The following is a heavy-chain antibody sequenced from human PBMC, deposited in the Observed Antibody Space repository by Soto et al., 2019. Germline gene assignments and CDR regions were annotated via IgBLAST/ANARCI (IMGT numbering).Heavy chain of an antibody. CDR1: RYANTSYG. Sequence: ASVKASSKASRYANTSYGSRSLRQAPGQGLEWMGWISAYNGNTKYAQKLQGRVTMTTDTSTSTAYMELRSLRSDDTAVYYCARDRLDYYDSSGYYEFDYWGQGTLVTVSS. CDR2: ISAYNGNT. V-gene: IGHV1-18*01. CDR3: ARDRLDYYDSSGYYEFDY. J-gene: IGHJ4*02. D-gene: IGHD3-22*01.